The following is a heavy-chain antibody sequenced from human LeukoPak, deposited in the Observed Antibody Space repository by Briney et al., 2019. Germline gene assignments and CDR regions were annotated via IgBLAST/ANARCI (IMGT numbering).Heavy chain of an antibody. J-gene: IGHJ6*03. CDR1: GGTFSSYA. CDR3: ARGDAVAGTFYYMDV. D-gene: IGHD6-19*01. CDR2: IMHVVGKA. V-gene: IGHV1-69*10. Sequence: SVTVSCKASGGTFSSYAIRWVRQAPGHGLEWMGGIMHVVGKANYAETFQGRVTITADKTTSTAYMELSSLRAEDTAGYYCARGDAVAGTFYYMDVGGKGTTVTVSS.